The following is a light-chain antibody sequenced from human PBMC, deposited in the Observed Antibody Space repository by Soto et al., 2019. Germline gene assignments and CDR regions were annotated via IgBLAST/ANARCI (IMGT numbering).Light chain of an antibody. CDR2: DAS. CDR3: LQYDTYSWT. J-gene: IGKJ1*01. CDR1: QSISDW. Sequence: DTQMTQSPSTLSASVGDRVTITCRASQSISDWLAWYQQKPGNAPNLLIFDASSLKTGVPSRFSGSGSGTEFTLTISSLQPDDFATYYCLQYDTYSWTFGQGTKVDIK. V-gene: IGKV1-5*01.